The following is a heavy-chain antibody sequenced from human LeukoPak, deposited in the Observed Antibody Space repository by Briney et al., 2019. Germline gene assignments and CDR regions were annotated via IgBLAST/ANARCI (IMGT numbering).Heavy chain of an antibody. J-gene: IGHJ4*02. CDR3: ARQSISGSSLSYFNY. Sequence: SETLSLTCTVSGGSISSYYWSWIRQPPGKGLEWTGNIYDSGSTNYNPSLKSRLTISVDTSKNQCSLKLSSVTAADTAVYYCARQSISGSSLSYFNYWGQGTLVTVSS. V-gene: IGHV4-59*01. CDR2: IYDSGST. D-gene: IGHD3-22*01. CDR1: GGSISSYY.